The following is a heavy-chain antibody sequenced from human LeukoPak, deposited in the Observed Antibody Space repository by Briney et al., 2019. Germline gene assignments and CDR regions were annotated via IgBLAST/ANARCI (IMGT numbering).Heavy chain of an antibody. CDR1: GYSFTTYW. J-gene: IGHJ4*02. CDR3: ARHIAAAGEGVDY. CDR2: IYPGNSDT. Sequence: GESLKISCKGSGYSFTTYWIGWVRQMPGKGLEWMGIIYPGNSDTRYNPSFQGQVTFSADKSISTAYLQWSSLKASDTAMYYCARHIAAAGEGVDYWGQGTLVTVSS. D-gene: IGHD6-13*01. V-gene: IGHV5-51*01.